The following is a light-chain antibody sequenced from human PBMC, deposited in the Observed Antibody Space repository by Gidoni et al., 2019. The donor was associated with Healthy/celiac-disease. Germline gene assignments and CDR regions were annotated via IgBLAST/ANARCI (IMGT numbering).Light chain of an antibody. CDR2: QDS. Sequence: SYELTQQPSVSVSPGQTASITCSGDKLGDKYACWYQQKPGQSPVLVIYQDSKRLSGIPERFSGSNSGNTATLTISGTQAMDEADYYCQAWDSSTVVFGGGTKLTVL. CDR1: KLGDKY. CDR3: QAWDSSTVV. J-gene: IGLJ2*01. V-gene: IGLV3-1*01.